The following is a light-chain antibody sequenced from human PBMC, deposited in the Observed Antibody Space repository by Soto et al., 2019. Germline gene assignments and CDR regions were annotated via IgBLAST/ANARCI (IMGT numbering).Light chain of an antibody. V-gene: IGKV3-15*01. Sequence: EIVMTQSPATLSVSPGKRATLSCRTSQSVSSNLAWYQQKPGQAPRLLIYGASTRATDIPARFSGSGSGTDFTLTISSLQSEDFAVYSCQQYNNWPQTFGQGTKLEIK. CDR3: QQYNNWPQT. CDR1: QSVSSN. CDR2: GAS. J-gene: IGKJ1*01.